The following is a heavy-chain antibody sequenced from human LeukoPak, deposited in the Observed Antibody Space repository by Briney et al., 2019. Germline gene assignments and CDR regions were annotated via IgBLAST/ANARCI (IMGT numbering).Heavy chain of an antibody. CDR1: GFTFSAYW. D-gene: IGHD1-20*01. CDR2: IKRDGSAQ. Sequence: GGSLRLSCAASGFTFSAYWMSWVRQAPGKGLEWVGNIKRDGSAQVYVDSVKGRFTISRDNAENSLYLQMNSLRDEDTAVYYCARDPYNKNVAGYGMDVWGKGTTVTVSS. V-gene: IGHV3-7*03. CDR3: ARDPYNKNVAGYGMDV. J-gene: IGHJ6*04.